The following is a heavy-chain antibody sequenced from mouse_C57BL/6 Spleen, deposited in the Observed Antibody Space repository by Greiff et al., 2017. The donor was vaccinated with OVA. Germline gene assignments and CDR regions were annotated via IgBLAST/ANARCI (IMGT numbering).Heavy chain of an antibody. CDR3: ARDVFITYFDV. J-gene: IGHJ1*03. CDR2: ISYDGSN. Sequence: ESGPGLVKPSQSLSLTCSVTGYSITSGYYWYWIRQFPGNKLEWMGYISYDGSNNYNPSLKNRISITRDTSKNQFFLKLNSVTTEDTATYYCARDVFITYFDVWGTGTTVTVSS. V-gene: IGHV3-6*01. D-gene: IGHD1-1*01. CDR1: GYSITSGYY.